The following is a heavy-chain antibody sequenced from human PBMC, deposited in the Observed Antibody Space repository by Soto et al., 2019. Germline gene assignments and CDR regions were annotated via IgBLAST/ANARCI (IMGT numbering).Heavy chain of an antibody. Sequence: VESLKVSFKSSGYTFTDYLIFCVLQLPGKGLEWMGIIYPGDSDTRYSPSFQGHVTITVDKYTSTAYLQWNTLKASDNAMYYCARHIRNLRSYSSDMEVWGQGTT. D-gene: IGHD2-15*01. CDR3: ARHIRNLRSYSSDMEV. CDR1: GYTFTDYL. J-gene: IGHJ6*02. CDR2: IYPGDSDT. V-gene: IGHV5-51*01.